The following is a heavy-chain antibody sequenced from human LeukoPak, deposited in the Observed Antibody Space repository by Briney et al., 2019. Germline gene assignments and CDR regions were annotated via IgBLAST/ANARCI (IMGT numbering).Heavy chain of an antibody. CDR2: ISSSSSYI. D-gene: IGHD3-22*01. CDR1: GFTFSSYS. V-gene: IGHV3-21*01. CDR3: ARGDDSSGYYSLDY. Sequence: GGSLRLSCAASGFTFSSYSMNWVRQAPGKGLEWVSSISSSSSYIYYADSVKGRFTISRDNAKNSLYLQMNSLGAEDTAVYYCARGDDSSGYYSLDYWGQGTLVTVSS. J-gene: IGHJ4*02.